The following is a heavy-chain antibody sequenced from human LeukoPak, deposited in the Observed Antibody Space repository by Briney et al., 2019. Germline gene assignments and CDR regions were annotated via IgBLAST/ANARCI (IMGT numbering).Heavy chain of an antibody. CDR1: GGSVSSGSYY. CDR3: ARAVDSAWYLFDY. CDR2: IYYSGTT. J-gene: IGHJ4*02. V-gene: IGHV4-61*01. D-gene: IGHD6-19*01. Sequence: SETLSLTCSVSGGSVSSGSYYWSWLRQPPGKGLEWIGNIYYSGTTKYKPSLKSRVTISVDTSKNQFSLKLSSVTAADTAVYYCARAVDSAWYLFDYWGQGTLVTVSS.